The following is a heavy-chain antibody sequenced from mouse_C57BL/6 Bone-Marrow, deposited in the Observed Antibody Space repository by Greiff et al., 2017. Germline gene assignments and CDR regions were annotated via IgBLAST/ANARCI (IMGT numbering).Heavy chain of an antibody. V-gene: IGHV1-81*01. CDR1: GYTFTSYG. J-gene: IGHJ2*01. CDR2: IYPRSGNT. Sequence: QVQLQQSGAELARPGASVKLSCKASGYTFTSYGISWVKQGTGQGLEWIGEIYPRSGNTYYNEKFKGKATLTADKSSSTAYMELRSLTSEDSAVYFCASRGLRDYWGQGTTLTVSS. CDR3: ASRGLRDY. D-gene: IGHD1-1*01.